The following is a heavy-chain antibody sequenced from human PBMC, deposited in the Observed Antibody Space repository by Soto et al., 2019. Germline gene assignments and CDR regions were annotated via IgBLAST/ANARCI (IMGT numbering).Heavy chain of an antibody. CDR2: IYYSGST. D-gene: IGHD1-26*01. V-gene: IGHV4-39*01. Sequence: PSETLSLTCTVSGGSISSSSYYWGWIRQPPGKGLEWIGSIYYSGSTYYNPSLKSRVTISVDTSKNQFSLKLSSVTAADTAVYYCARLRSGRYYTPEYFQHWGQGTLVTGSS. CDR3: ARLRSGRYYTPEYFQH. J-gene: IGHJ1*01. CDR1: GGSISSSSYY.